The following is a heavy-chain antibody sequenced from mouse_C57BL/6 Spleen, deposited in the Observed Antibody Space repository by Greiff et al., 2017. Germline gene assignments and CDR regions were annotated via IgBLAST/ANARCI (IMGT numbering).Heavy chain of an antibody. J-gene: IGHJ1*03. CDR1: GFTFSSYA. V-gene: IGHV5-9-1*02. CDR3: TRGGAPYWYFDV. Sequence: EVQLQESGEGLVKPGGSLKLSCAASGFTFSSYAMSWVRQTPEKRLEWVAYISSGGDYIYYADTVKGRFTISRDNARNTLYLQMSSLKSEDTAMYYCTRGGAPYWYFDVWGTGTTVTVSS. CDR2: ISSGGDYI.